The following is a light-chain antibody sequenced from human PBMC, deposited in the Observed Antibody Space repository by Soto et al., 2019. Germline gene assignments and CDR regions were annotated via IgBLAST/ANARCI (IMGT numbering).Light chain of an antibody. CDR1: QSISSW. CDR2: KAS. J-gene: IGKJ1*01. V-gene: IGKV1-5*03. CDR3: QQYNSYWT. Sequence: DIQMTQSPSTLSASVGDRVTITCRASQSISSWLAWYQQKPGKAPKLLIYKASSLESGVPSRFSGSGSGTEFTFTISSLQPDDFATYYGQQYNSYWTFGQGTKVEIK.